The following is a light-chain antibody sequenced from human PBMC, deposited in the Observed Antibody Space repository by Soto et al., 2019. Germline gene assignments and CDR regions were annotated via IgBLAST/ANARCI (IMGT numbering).Light chain of an antibody. J-gene: IGKJ4*01. V-gene: IGKV3-15*01. Sequence: ETVVTRSLVTLSAFSGERATXSCRASQSVNSNLAWYQQKPGQAPMLLIYVTSTRLAGIAGRFSGSGSGTEFTLTISSLQSEDVANYYCQQYYRSPLAFGGGTKV. CDR1: QSVNSN. CDR3: QQYYRSPLA. CDR2: VTS.